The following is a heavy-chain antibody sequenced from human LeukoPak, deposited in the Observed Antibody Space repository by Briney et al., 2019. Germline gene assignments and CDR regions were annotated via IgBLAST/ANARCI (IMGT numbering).Heavy chain of an antibody. CDR3: ARDETVVVVPAATKPLDY. CDR1: GYTFTGYY. CDR2: INPNSGGT. D-gene: IGHD2-2*01. J-gene: IGHJ4*02. V-gene: IGHV1-2*02. Sequence: ASVKVSCKASGYTFTGYYMHWVRQAPGQGLEWMGWINPNSGGTNYAQKLQGRVTMTTDTSTSTAYMELRSLRSDDTAVHYCARDETVVVVPAATKPLDYWGQGTLVTVSS.